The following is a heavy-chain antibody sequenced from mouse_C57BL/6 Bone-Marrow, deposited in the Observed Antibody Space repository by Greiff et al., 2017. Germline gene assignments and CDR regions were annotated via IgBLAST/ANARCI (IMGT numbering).Heavy chain of an antibody. D-gene: IGHD3-3*01. CDR2: ISDGGSYT. V-gene: IGHV5-4*01. CDR1: GFTFSSYA. CDR3: AREGDRAWFAY. Sequence: EVKLVESGGGLVKPGGSLKLSCAASGFTFSSYAMSWVRQTPDKRLEWVATISDGGSYTYYPDNVKGRFTISRDNAKNNLYLQMSYLKSEDTAMYYCAREGDRAWFAYWGQGTLVTVSA. J-gene: IGHJ3*01.